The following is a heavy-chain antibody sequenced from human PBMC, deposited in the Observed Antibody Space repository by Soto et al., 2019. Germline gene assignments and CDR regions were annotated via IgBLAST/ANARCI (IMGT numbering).Heavy chain of an antibody. CDR2: IYSIGST. CDR3: RRSSRYSTDV. V-gene: IGHV4-39*01. J-gene: IGHJ6*02. CDR1: GGSFSSSY. Sequence: PSETLSLTCAVYGGSFSSSYWGWIRQPPGKGLEWIGSIYSIGSTYYNPSLKSRVTISVDTSKNQFSLKLSSVTAADTAVYYCRRSSRYSTDVWGQGTTVTVSS. D-gene: IGHD6-13*01.